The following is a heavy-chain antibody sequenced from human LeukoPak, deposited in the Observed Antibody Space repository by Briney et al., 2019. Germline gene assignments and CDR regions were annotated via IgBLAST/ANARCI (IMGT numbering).Heavy chain of an antibody. CDR3: ARDWMGYCSSNSCYLYYMDV. CDR1: GFTFSSYW. J-gene: IGHJ6*03. V-gene: IGHV3-7*01. D-gene: IGHD2-2*01. CDR2: IKEDGSEK. Sequence: GGSLRLSCAASGFTFSSYWMSWVRQAPGKGLEWVANIKEDGSEKDYVDSVRGRFTISRDNARNSLYLQMNSLRAEDTAVYYCARDWMGYCSSNSCYLYYMDVWGKGTTVTASS.